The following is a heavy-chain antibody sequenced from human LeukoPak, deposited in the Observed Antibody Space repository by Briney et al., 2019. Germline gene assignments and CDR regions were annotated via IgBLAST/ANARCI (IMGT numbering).Heavy chain of an antibody. V-gene: IGHV1-69*13. CDR2: IIPIFGTA. CDR3: ARGFLPPYYYYYMDV. Sequence: SVKVSCKASGGTFSSYAISWVRQAPGQGLEWMGGIIPIFGTANYAQKFQGRGTITADESTSTAYMELSSLRSEDTAVYYCARGFLPPYYYYYMDVWGKGTTVTVSS. J-gene: IGHJ6*03. D-gene: IGHD2/OR15-2a*01. CDR1: GGTFSSYA.